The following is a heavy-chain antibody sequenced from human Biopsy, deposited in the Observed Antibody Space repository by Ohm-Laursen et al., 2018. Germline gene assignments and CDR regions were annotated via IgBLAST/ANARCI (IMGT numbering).Heavy chain of an antibody. Sequence: SLRLSCAAPGFTFISYGMNWIRQAPGKGLEWVSYITSGGSTTDYADSVKGRFTISRDNAKSSLFLQMNSLRAEDTAVYYCARDVEGFYSYAMDVWGQGTTVTVSS. D-gene: IGHD5-24*01. V-gene: IGHV3-48*03. CDR3: ARDVEGFYSYAMDV. CDR2: ITSGGSTT. CDR1: GFTFISYG. J-gene: IGHJ6*02.